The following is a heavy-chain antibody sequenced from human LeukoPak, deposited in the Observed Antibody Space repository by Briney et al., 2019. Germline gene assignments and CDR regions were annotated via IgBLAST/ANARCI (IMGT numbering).Heavy chain of an antibody. J-gene: IGHJ6*03. Sequence: KASETLSLTCIVSGGSISSSSYYWGWIRQPPGKGLEWIGSIYYSGRTYYSPSLKSRVTLSVDTSSNRFSLRLSSVTAADTAVYYCAKIVGYGSEYYYYYMDVWGKGTTVTVSS. V-gene: IGHV4-39*07. CDR3: AKIVGYGSEYYYYYMDV. CDR2: IYYSGRT. D-gene: IGHD3-10*01. CDR1: GGSISSSSYY.